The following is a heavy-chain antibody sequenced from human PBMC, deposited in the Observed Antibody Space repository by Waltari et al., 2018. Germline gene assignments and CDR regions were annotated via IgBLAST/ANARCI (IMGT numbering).Heavy chain of an antibody. CDR1: GFTFSSYA. CDR2: ISYDGSNK. J-gene: IGHJ6*02. Sequence: QVQLVESGGGVVQPGRSLRLSCEASGFTFSSYAMHWVRPAPGKGLEWVAVISYDGSNKYYADSVKGRFTISRDNSKNTLYLQMNSLRAEDTAVYYCARGRIAVAGTRSNINYYYGMDVWGQGTTVTVSS. CDR3: ARGRIAVAGTRSNINYYYGMDV. D-gene: IGHD6-19*01. V-gene: IGHV3-30-3*01.